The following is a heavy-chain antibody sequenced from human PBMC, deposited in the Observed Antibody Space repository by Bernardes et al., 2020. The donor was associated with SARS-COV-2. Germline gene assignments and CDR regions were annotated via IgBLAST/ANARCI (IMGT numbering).Heavy chain of an antibody. CDR3: ARGFDY. V-gene: IGHV4-59*01. J-gene: IGHJ4*02. CDR1: GGSISAYY. CDR2: LYYTGST. Sequence: ETLSLTCTVSGGSISAYYWSWFRQPPGKGLEWIGYLYYTGSTNYNPSLQSRVTISVDTSKNQFSLKLSSVTAADTAVYYCARGFDYWGQGTLVTVSS.